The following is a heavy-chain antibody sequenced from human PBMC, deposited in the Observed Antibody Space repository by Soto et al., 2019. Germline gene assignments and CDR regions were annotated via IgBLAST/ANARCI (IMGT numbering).Heavy chain of an antibody. V-gene: IGHV1-3*01. D-gene: IGHD2-2*01. Sequence: QVQLVQSGAEVKKPGASVKVSCKASGYTFTSYAMHWVRQAPGQRLEWMGWINAGNGNTKYSQKFQGRVTITRDTSASRAYMELSSLRSEDTAVYYCARASEVPRGVVPAVMNYYGMDVWGQGTTVTVSS. CDR1: GYTFTSYA. J-gene: IGHJ6*02. CDR2: INAGNGNT. CDR3: ARASEVPRGVVPAVMNYYGMDV.